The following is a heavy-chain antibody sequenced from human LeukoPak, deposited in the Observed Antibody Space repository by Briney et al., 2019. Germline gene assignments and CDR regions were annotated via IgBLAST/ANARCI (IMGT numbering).Heavy chain of an antibody. D-gene: IGHD3-10*01. V-gene: IGHV3-30*04. Sequence: GGSLRLSCAASGFTFSSYAMHWVRQAPGKGLEWVAVISYDGSNKYYADSVKGRFTISRDNSKNTLYLQVNSLRAEDTAVYYCARPMVRGVIIVYGAFDIWGQGTMVTVSS. CDR3: ARPMVRGVIIVYGAFDI. CDR2: ISYDGSNK. J-gene: IGHJ3*02. CDR1: GFTFSSYA.